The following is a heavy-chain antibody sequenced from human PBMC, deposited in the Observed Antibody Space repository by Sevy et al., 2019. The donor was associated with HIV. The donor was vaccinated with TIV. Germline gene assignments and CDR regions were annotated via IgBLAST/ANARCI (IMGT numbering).Heavy chain of an antibody. J-gene: IGHJ3*02. D-gene: IGHD4-17*01. CDR1: GFTFTDFY. CDR3: ARRGPSTVHDAFDI. V-gene: IGHV3-21*01. CDR2: IGGLSNYK. Sequence: GGSLRLSCAASGFTFTDFYLNWVRQAPGKGLEWVSSIGGLSNYKFYADSMKGRFTISRDNAENSIYLQMNGLRAEDTAVYFCARRGPSTVHDAFDIWGQGTMVTVSS.